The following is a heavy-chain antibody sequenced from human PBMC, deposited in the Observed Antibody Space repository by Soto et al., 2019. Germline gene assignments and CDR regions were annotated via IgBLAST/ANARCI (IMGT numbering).Heavy chain of an antibody. V-gene: IGHV1-2*04. CDR1: GYTFTGYY. CDR2: INPNSGGT. J-gene: IGHJ4*02. CDR3: ARGGRIRGPLTSRDPLGY. Sequence: GASVKVSCKASGYTFTGYYMHWVRQAPGQGLEWMGWINPNSGGTNYAQKFQGWVTMTRDTSISTAYMELSRLRSDDTAVYYCARGGRIRGPLTSRDPLGYWGQGTLVTVSS. D-gene: IGHD2-21*02.